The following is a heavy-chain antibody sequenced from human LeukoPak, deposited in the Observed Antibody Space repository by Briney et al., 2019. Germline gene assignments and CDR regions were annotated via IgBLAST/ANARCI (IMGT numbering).Heavy chain of an antibody. CDR2: SHYSGSS. Sequence: SETLSLTCTVSGASISSYYWSWIRQPPGKGLEWIGNSHYSGSSNYNPSLMSRVTISINTSQNQFSLKLSSVTAADTAVYYCARDLSSTSSWATVPDYWGQGTLVTVSS. CDR3: ARDLSSTSSWATVPDY. D-gene: IGHD2-2*01. CDR1: GASISSYY. J-gene: IGHJ4*02. V-gene: IGHV4-59*01.